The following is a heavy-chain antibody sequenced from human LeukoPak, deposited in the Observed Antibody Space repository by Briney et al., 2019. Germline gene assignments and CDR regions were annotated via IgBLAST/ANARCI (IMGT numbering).Heavy chain of an antibody. Sequence: SETLSLTCAVYGGSFSDYYWSWIRQSPGKGLEWIAEINHRGDTNYNPSVKSRVSISVDTPKNQFSLKVTSLTAADTAVYYCARGPTISEPVYFDYWGQGTLVTVSS. V-gene: IGHV4-34*01. J-gene: IGHJ4*02. CDR3: ARGPTISEPVYFDY. CDR1: GGSFSDYY. D-gene: IGHD1-14*01. CDR2: INHRGDT.